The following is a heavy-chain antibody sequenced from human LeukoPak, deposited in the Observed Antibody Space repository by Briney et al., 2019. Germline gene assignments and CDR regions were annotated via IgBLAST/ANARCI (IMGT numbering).Heavy chain of an antibody. V-gene: IGHV3-66*01. CDR2: IYSGGST. J-gene: IGHJ4*02. Sequence: GGSLRLSCAASGFTVSSNYMSWVRQAPGKGLEWVSVIYSGGSTYYADSVKGRFTISRDNSKNTLHLQMNSLRAEDTAVYYCAEVALEGYSYGLFDYWGQGTLVTVSS. CDR1: GFTVSSNY. CDR3: AEVALEGYSYGLFDY. D-gene: IGHD5-18*01.